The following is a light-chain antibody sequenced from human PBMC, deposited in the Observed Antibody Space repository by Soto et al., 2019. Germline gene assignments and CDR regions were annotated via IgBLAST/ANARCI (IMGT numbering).Light chain of an antibody. CDR3: QQSYSTPRT. CDR2: AAS. Sequence: PSSLSASVGGRVTITCRASQSISSYLNWYQQKPGKAPKLLIYAASSLQSGVPSRFSGSGSGTDFTLTISSLQPEDFATYYCQQSYSTPRTFGQGTRLEIK. CDR1: QSISSY. V-gene: IGKV1-39*01. J-gene: IGKJ5*01.